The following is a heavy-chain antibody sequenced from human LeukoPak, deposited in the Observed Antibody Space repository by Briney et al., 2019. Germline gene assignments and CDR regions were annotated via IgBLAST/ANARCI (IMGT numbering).Heavy chain of an antibody. J-gene: IGHJ5*02. V-gene: IGHV3-9*01. CDR1: GFTFDDYA. CDR2: ISWNSGST. Sequence: GRSLRLSCATSGFTFDDYAMHWVRQVPGKGLAWVSDISWNSGSTGYVGSVKGRFTMSRDNTKNSLYLQMNSLTPDDTALYYCVRGNFGPAQWFDPWGQGTLVIVSS. CDR3: VRGNFGPAQWFDP. D-gene: IGHD3/OR15-3a*01.